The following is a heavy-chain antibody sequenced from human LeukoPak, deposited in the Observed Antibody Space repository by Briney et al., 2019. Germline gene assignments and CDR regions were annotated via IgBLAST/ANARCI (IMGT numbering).Heavy chain of an antibody. CDR2: VFRGGNS. CDR1: AGSISSGGYS. CDR3: AVGESALGDAFDI. Sequence: SQTLSLTCTVSAGSISSGGYSWSWIRLPPGRGLEWIGYVFRGGNSYYNPSLKSRVTISVDRSQNQFSLKLTSVTAADTAVYYCAVGESALGDAFDIWGQGTMVTVSS. D-gene: IGHD3-10*01. V-gene: IGHV4-30-2*01. J-gene: IGHJ3*02.